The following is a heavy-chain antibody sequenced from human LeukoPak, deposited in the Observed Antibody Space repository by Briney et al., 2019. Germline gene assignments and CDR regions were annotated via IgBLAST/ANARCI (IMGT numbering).Heavy chain of an antibody. CDR3: ASSAPQGMYYDTLDY. Sequence: GGSLRLSCAASGFTFSDYYMSWIRQAPGKGLEWVSYISSSGSTIYYADSVKGRFTISRDNAKNSLYLQMNSLRAEDTAVYYCASSAPQGMYYDTLDYWGQGTLVTVSS. CDR2: ISSSGSTI. D-gene: IGHD3-9*01. V-gene: IGHV3-11*01. CDR1: GFTFSDYY. J-gene: IGHJ4*02.